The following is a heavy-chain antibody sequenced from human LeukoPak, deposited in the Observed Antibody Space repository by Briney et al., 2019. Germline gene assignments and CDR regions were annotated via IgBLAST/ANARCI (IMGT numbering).Heavy chain of an antibody. J-gene: IGHJ4*02. CDR3: ASANTRSGYYSFDY. CDR2: ISYDGSNK. V-gene: IGHV3-30-3*01. D-gene: IGHD3-22*01. CDR1: GFTFSSYA. Sequence: QPGRSLRLSCAASGFTFSSYAMHWVRQAPGKGLEWVAVISYDGSNKYYADSVKGRFTISGDNSKNTLYLQMNSLRAEDTAVYYCASANTRSGYYSFDYWGQGTPVTVSS.